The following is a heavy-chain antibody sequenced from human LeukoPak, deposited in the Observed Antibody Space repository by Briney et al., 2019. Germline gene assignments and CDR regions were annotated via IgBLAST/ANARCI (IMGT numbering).Heavy chain of an antibody. CDR1: GFTFGSYA. J-gene: IGHJ4*02. CDR3: VKDMEPGGSGH. V-gene: IGHV3-9*01. D-gene: IGHD1-26*01. CDR2: MTLDSGRI. Sequence: GGSLRLSCAASGFTFGSYAMSWVRQAPGKGLEWVSGMTLDSGRIGYADSVRGRFTISRDKAKNSVFLQMNNVRTEDTALYYCVKDMEPGGSGHWGPGTLVTVSS.